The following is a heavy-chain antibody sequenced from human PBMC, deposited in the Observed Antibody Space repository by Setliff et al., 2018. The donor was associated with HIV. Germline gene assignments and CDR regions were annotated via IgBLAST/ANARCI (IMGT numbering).Heavy chain of an antibody. CDR2: ISSRGGTI. Sequence: GGSLRLSCAASGFTFNSYEMNWVRQAPGKGLEWISYISSRGGTISYADSLKGRFTISRDNARKSLYLQMNSLRAEDTAVYYCVRDKIGYFDNWGQGTLVTVSS. CDR1: GFTFNSYE. J-gene: IGHJ4*02. V-gene: IGHV3-48*03. CDR3: VRDKIGYFDN.